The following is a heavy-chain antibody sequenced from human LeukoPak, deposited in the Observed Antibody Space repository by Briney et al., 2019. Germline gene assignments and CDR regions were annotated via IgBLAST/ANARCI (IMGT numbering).Heavy chain of an antibody. CDR2: ISSSGSTI. J-gene: IGHJ4*02. CDR3: ARDAYYDSSGYLKY. CDR1: GFTFSDYY. Sequence: GSLRLSCAASGFTFSDYYMSWIRQAPGKGLESVSYISSSGSTIYYADSVKGRFTISRDNAKNSLYLQMNSLRAEDTAVYYCARDAYYDSSGYLKYWGQGTLVTVSS. V-gene: IGHV3-11*04. D-gene: IGHD3-22*01.